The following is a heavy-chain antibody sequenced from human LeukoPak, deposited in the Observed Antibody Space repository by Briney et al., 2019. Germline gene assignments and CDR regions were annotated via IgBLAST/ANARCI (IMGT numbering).Heavy chain of an antibody. CDR3: ARARSPYYYDSSGYHNFDY. V-gene: IGHV1-69*13. Sequence: ASVKVSCKASGGTFSSYAISWVRQAPGQGLEWMGGIIPIFGTANYAQKFQGRVTITADESTSTAYMELSSLRSEDTAVYYCARARSPYYYDSSGYHNFDYWGQGTLVTVSS. CDR2: IIPIFGTA. CDR1: GGTFSSYA. D-gene: IGHD3-22*01. J-gene: IGHJ4*02.